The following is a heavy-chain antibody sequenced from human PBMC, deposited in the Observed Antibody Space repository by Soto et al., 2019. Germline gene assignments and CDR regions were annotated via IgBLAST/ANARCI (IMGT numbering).Heavy chain of an antibody. CDR2: MYHSGST. D-gene: IGHD2-2*01. Sequence: SQTHPLTYAVSGGTISDVGYCWSWNRQPPGKGLEWIGYMYHSGSTYYNPSLKSRVTISIDTSKNQFSLKLSSVPAADTAVYCCARVPVYGDPGFLATVS. CDR3: ARVPVY. CDR1: GGTISDVGYC. V-gene: IGHV4-30-2*01. J-gene: IGHJ4*02.